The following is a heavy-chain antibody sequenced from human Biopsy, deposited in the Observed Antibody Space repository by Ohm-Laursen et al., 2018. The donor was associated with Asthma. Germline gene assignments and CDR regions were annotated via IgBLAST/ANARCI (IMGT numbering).Heavy chain of an antibody. V-gene: IGHV3-30*06. Sequence: SLRLSCTASVFSFSNFAIHWVRQAPGKGLEWVGVISKDASTQDYADSVKGRFTMARDNSKNTLDLQMNSLREEDTAVYYCVRDGTDDAFDIWGQGTVVSVSS. D-gene: IGHD1-1*01. CDR2: ISKDASTQ. CDR1: VFSFSNFA. J-gene: IGHJ3*02. CDR3: VRDGTDDAFDI.